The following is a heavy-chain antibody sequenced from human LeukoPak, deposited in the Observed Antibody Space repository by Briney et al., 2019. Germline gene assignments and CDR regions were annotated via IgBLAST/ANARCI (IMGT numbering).Heavy chain of an antibody. CDR2: ISGSGAFT. CDR1: GFTFSNYA. CDR3: ARAVSAYYYYYYYMDV. V-gene: IGHV3-23*01. J-gene: IGHJ6*03. D-gene: IGHD5/OR15-5a*01. Sequence: GGSLRLSCAASGFTFSNYAMSWVRQAPGKGLEWVSGISGSGAFTYYADSVKGRFTISRDNSKNTLYVQMNSLRAEDTAVYYCARAVSAYYYYYYYMDVWGKGTTVTVSS.